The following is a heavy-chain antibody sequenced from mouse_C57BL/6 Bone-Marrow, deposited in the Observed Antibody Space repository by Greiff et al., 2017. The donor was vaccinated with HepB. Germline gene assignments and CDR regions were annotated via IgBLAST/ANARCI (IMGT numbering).Heavy chain of an antibody. V-gene: IGHV1-74*01. J-gene: IGHJ3*01. Sequence: QVQLQQPGAELVKPGASVKVSCKASGYTFTSYWMHWVKQRPGQGLEWIGRIHPSDSDTNYNEKFKGKATLTADKSSSTAYMQLSSLTSEDSAVYFCARERGLRWFAYWGQGTLVTVSA. CDR2: IHPSDSDT. CDR1: GYTFTSYW. D-gene: IGHD2-4*01. CDR3: ARERGLRWFAY.